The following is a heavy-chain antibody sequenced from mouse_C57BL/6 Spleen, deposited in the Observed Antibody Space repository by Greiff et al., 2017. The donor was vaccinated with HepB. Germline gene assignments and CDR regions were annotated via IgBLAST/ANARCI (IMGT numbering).Heavy chain of an antibody. D-gene: IGHD1-1*01. Sequence: QVQLQQPGAELVKPGASVKLSCKASGYTFTSYWMHWVKQRPGQGLEWIGTIHPNSGSTNYNEKFKSKATLTVDKSSSTAYMQFSSLTSEDSAIYYCARRDYYGSSFYFDYWGQGTTLTVSS. CDR1: GYTFTSYW. CDR3: ARRDYYGSSFYFDY. V-gene: IGHV1-64*01. CDR2: IHPNSGST. J-gene: IGHJ2*01.